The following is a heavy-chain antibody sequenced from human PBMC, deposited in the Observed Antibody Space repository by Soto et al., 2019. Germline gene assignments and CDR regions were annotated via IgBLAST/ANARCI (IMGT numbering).Heavy chain of an antibody. V-gene: IGHV1-18*01. Sequence: ASVKVACKASGYTFTSYGLSSVRQAPGQGLEWMGWITSYNGNTNYAQKLQGRFTISRDNANNSLYLQINSLRAEDTAVYYCARDFYRSSIAPNYYYYYGMDVWGQGTTVTVYS. J-gene: IGHJ6*02. D-gene: IGHD6-6*01. CDR2: ITSYNGNT. CDR3: ARDFYRSSIAPNYYYYYGMDV. CDR1: GYTFTSYG.